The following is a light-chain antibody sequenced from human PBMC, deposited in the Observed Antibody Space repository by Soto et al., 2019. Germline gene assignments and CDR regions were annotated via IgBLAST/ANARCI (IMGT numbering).Light chain of an antibody. Sequence: DIQMTQSPSSVSASVGDRVTITCRASQGISGWVAWYQQKPGKAPKLLVFATSSLQSGITSRFSGSGSVADFTLTISSLQPEDSATYYWQQSNSFTYTFGQGTKLEVK. CDR2: ATS. V-gene: IGKV1-12*01. J-gene: IGKJ2*01. CDR3: QQSNSFTYT. CDR1: QGISGW.